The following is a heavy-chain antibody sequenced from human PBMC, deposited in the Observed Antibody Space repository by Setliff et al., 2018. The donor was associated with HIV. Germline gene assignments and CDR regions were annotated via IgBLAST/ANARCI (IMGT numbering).Heavy chain of an antibody. CDR3: ARAAAYFNFWTGYHPHAFDI. CDR1: GFTFSSYA. J-gene: IGHJ3*02. V-gene: IGHV3-7*01. CDR2: IKQDGSER. Sequence: GGSLRLSCAASGFTFSSYAMSWVRQAPGKGLEWVANIKQDGSERYYVDSVKGRFTISRDNTNNSLYLHMNSLRAEDTAVYYCARAAAYFNFWTGYHPHAFDIWGQGTMVTVSS. D-gene: IGHD3-3*01.